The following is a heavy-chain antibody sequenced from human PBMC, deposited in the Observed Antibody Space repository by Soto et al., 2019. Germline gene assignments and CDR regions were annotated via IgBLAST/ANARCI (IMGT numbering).Heavy chain of an antibody. CDR3: ARDSLLWFGHSTYYFDY. Sequence: QVQLVQSGAEVKKPGSSVKVSCKASGGTFSSYAISWVRQAPGQGLEWMGGIIPIFGTANYAQKFRGRVTTTADESTSTAYMELSRLRSEDTAVYYWARDSLLWFGHSTYYFDYWGQGTLVTVSS. CDR1: GGTFSSYA. V-gene: IGHV1-69*01. CDR2: IIPIFGTA. D-gene: IGHD3-10*01. J-gene: IGHJ4*02.